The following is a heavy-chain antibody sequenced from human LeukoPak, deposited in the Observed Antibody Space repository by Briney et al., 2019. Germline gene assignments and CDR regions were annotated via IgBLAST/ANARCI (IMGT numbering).Heavy chain of an antibody. J-gene: IGHJ4*02. CDR3: AREYYGVDY. CDR2: ISSSGGTT. V-gene: IGHV3-23*01. D-gene: IGHD4-17*01. Sequence: ETGGSLRLSCVASGFMFSDYAMSWVRQAPGKGLEWVSSISSSGGTTFYADSVKGRFTISRDLFKKTVHLEMKAMRAEDTAVYYCAREYYGVDYWGQGTLVTVSS. CDR1: GFMFSDYA.